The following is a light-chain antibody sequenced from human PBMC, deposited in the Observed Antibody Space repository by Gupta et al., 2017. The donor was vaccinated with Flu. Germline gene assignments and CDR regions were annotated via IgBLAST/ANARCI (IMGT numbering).Light chain of an antibody. CDR1: RNINSY. V-gene: IGKV1-39*01. CDR2: AAS. Sequence: PSSLSASVGDRITITCRGSRNINSYLNWDQQTPGKAPKLLIYAASGLKTGEPSRISGRGSGTDFTLTISRLQPDDFATYYCQQSHTSPLTFGGGTSIEIE. J-gene: IGKJ4*01. CDR3: QQSHTSPLT.